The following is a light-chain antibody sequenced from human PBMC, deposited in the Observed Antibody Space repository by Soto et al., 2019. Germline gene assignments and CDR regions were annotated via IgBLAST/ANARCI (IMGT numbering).Light chain of an antibody. V-gene: IGKV3-20*01. CDR3: QQYNSWT. J-gene: IGKJ1*01. CDR1: QSVSSSY. CDR2: GAS. Sequence: EIVLTQSPGTLSLSPGERATLSCRASQSVSSSYLAWYQQKPGQAPRLLIYGASSRATGIPDRFSGSGSGTEFTLTISSLQPDDFATYYCQQYNSWTFGQGTKVDIK.